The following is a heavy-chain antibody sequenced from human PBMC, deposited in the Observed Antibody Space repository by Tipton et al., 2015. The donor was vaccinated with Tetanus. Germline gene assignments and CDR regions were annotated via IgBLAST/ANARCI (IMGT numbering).Heavy chain of an antibody. V-gene: IGHV3-23*01. Sequence: SLRLSCAASGFTFSSYAMNWVRQAPGKGLEWVSSISASGYTNYADSGEGRFAISRDNAKNTLYLQMNSLRVEDTALYYCARDDDPIGNGLDVWGQGTMVTVSS. CDR1: GFTFSSYA. J-gene: IGHJ6*02. CDR2: ISASGYT. CDR3: ARDDDPIGNGLDV. D-gene: IGHD2/OR15-2a*01.